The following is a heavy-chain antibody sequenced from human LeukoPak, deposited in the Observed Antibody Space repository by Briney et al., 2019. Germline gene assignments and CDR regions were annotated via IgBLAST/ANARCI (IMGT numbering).Heavy chain of an antibody. D-gene: IGHD3-22*01. CDR3: ARFYDSSGVDWYFDL. Sequence: GASVKVSCKASGYTFTSYAISWVRQAPGQGLEWMGGIIPIFGTANYAQKFQGRVTITADESTSTAYMELRSLRSDDTAVYYCARFYDSSGVDWYFDLWGRGTLVTVSS. J-gene: IGHJ2*01. CDR2: IIPIFGTA. CDR1: GYTFTSYA. V-gene: IGHV1-69*13.